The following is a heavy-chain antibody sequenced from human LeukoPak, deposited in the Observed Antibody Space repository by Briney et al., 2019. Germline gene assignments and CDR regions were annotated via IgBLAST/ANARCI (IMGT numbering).Heavy chain of an antibody. D-gene: IGHD2-15*01. J-gene: IGHJ3*02. V-gene: IGHV3-11*05. CDR3: ARDREVVAFDI. CDR2: ISGSTTYT. Sequence: GGSLRLSCAASGFTFSDYYMSWIRQPPGKGLEWVSYISGSTTYTNYADSVRGRFTISRDNSKSSLYLQMNSLRAEDTAVYYCARDREVVAFDIWGQGTMVTVSS. CDR1: GFTFSDYY.